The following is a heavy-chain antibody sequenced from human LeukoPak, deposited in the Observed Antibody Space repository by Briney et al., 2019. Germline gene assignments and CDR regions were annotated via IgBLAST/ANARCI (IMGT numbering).Heavy chain of an antibody. CDR3: ARDPTVTSWGYFDL. J-gene: IGHJ4*02. CDR1: GLTFKNYW. V-gene: IGHV3-7*01. D-gene: IGHD4-17*01. CDR2: IKEDGSEM. Sequence: PGGSLGLSCAASGLTFKNYWMTWVRQAPGKGLEWVANIKEDGSEMYYVDSVEGRFTISRDNAKNSAYLQMNSLRAEDTAVYYCARDPTVTSWGYFDLWGQGTLVTVSS.